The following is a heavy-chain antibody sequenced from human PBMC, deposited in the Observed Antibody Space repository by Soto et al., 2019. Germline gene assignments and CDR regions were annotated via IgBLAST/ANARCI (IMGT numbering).Heavy chain of an antibody. D-gene: IGHD5-12*01. J-gene: IGHJ6*02. CDR1: GGSISRYY. Sequence: SETLSLTCTVSGGSISRYYWSWIRQPPVKELEWIGHIYYSGSTNYNPSLKSRVTISVDTSKNQFSLKLSSVTAADTAVYFCARQMRGATISIYYYGMDVWGQGTTVTVSS. CDR3: ARQMRGATISIYYYGMDV. V-gene: IGHV4-59*01. CDR2: IYYSGST.